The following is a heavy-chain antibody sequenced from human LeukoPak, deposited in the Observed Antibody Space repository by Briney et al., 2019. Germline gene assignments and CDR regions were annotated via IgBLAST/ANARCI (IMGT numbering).Heavy chain of an antibody. CDR2: IYYSGST. Sequence: PSETLSLTCTVSGGSISSYYWSWIRQPPGKGLEWIGYIYYSGSTNYNPSLKSRVTISVDTSKNQFSLKLSSVTAADTAVYYCARDGGTSGGSCFFDYWGQGTLVTVSS. CDR1: GGSISSYY. J-gene: IGHJ4*02. CDR3: ARDGGTSGGSCFFDY. D-gene: IGHD2-15*01. V-gene: IGHV4-59*01.